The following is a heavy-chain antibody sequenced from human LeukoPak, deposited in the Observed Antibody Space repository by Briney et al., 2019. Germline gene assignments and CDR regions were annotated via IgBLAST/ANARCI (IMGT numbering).Heavy chain of an antibody. V-gene: IGHV5-51*01. CDR3: ARFARGYCGGDCYPKY. CDR1: GYSFTSYW. Sequence: GESLKISCKGSGYSFTSYWIGWVRQMPGKGLEWMGTIYPGDSDIRYSPSFQGQVTISADKSISTAYLQWSSLKASDTAMYYCARFARGYCGGDCYPKYWGQGTLVTVSS. J-gene: IGHJ4*02. D-gene: IGHD2-21*02. CDR2: IYPGDSDI.